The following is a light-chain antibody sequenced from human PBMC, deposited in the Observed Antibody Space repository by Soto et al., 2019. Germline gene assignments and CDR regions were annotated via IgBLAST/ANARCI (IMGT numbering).Light chain of an antibody. CDR1: QSVSSY. CDR3: QQRSNWPLT. V-gene: IGKV3-11*01. J-gene: IGKJ4*01. CDR2: DAS. Sequence: EIVLTQSPATLSLSPGERATLSCGPSQSVSSYLAWYQQKPGQAPRLLIYDASNRATDIPARFSGSGSGTDFTLTISSLEPEDFAVYYCQQRSNWPLTFGGGTKVDI.